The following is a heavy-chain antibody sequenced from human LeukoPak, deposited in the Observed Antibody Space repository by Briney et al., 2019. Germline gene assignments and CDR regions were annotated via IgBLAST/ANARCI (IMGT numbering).Heavy chain of an antibody. V-gene: IGHV4-34*01. D-gene: IGHD3-22*01. Sequence: SETLSLTCAVYGGSFSGYYWSWIRQPPGKGLEWIGEINHSGSTNYNPSLKSRVTISVDTSKNQFSLKLSSVTAADTAVYYCARADYYDSSGYYVLEYWGQGTLVTVSS. CDR2: INHSGST. CDR1: GGSFSGYY. J-gene: IGHJ4*02. CDR3: ARADYYDSSGYYVLEY.